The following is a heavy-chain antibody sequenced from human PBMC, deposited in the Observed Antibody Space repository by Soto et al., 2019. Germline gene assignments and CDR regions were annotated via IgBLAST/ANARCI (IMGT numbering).Heavy chain of an antibody. CDR3: ARGYEYSSSSCFDY. V-gene: IGHV4-34*01. Sequence: SETLSLTCAVYGGSFSDYYWTWIRQPPGKGLEWIGEINHSGSTNYNPSLKSRVTISVDTSKNQFSLKLSSVTAADTAVYYCARGYEYSSSSCFDYWGQGTLVTVSS. CDR2: INHSGST. D-gene: IGHD6-6*01. J-gene: IGHJ4*02. CDR1: GGSFSDYY.